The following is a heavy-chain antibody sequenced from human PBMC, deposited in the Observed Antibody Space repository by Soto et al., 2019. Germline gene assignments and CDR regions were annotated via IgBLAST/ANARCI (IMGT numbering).Heavy chain of an antibody. CDR1: GFAFDAYW. Sequence: EVHLVESGGGLVQPGGSLRLSCVASGFAFDAYWMHWVRQVPGEGPVWVSRIDYDGTTTTYADSVKGRFTISRDNAKNTLYLQMNSLRAEDTGVYYCTRGPRPSSASTGAYWGQGTLVTVSS. J-gene: IGHJ4*02. CDR2: IDYDGTTT. V-gene: IGHV3-74*01. CDR3: TRGPRPSSASTGAY. D-gene: IGHD2-15*01.